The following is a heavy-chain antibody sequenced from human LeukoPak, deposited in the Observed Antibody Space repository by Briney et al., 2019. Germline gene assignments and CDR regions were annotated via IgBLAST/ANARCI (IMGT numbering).Heavy chain of an antibody. J-gene: IGHJ6*03. CDR2: IYPNSGGT. CDR3: ARDLMVRGPMDV. CDR1: RYTFTGYY. D-gene: IGHD3-10*01. Sequence: RASVTVSCKASRYTFTGYYMHWVRQAPGQGLEWMGWIYPNSGGTNYAQKFQGRVTMTRDTSISTAYMELSRLRSDDTAVYYCARDLMVRGPMDVWGKGTTVTVSS. V-gene: IGHV1-2*02.